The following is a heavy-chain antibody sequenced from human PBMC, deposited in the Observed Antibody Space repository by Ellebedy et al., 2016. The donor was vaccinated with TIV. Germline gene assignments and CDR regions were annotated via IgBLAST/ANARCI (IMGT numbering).Heavy chain of an antibody. D-gene: IGHD4-17*01. CDR2: IRVDGNEK. J-gene: IGHJ6*02. V-gene: IGHV3-7*03. CDR3: ARDGAYGDYAPGQYGMDV. CDR1: GFSFSSYW. Sequence: GGSLRLSCAASGFSFSSYWMTWVRQAPGKGLEWVANIRVDGNEKYYVDSVKGRFTISRDNAKNSLYLQMNSLRVEDTAVYYCARDGAYGDYAPGQYGMDVWGQGTTVIVS.